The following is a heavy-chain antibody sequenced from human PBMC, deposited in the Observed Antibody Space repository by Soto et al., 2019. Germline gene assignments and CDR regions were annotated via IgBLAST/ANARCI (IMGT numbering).Heavy chain of an antibody. Sequence: VQLVESGGGVVQPGRSLRLSCAASGFTFSDYAMHWVRQAPGKGLEWVAVVSHDGRNTHYADSVKGRFTISRDSSKNRVSLEMTSLRAEGTAGYYCAKGGRQWLVTSDFNYWGQGALVTVSS. D-gene: IGHD6-19*01. J-gene: IGHJ4*02. CDR1: GFTFSDYA. CDR2: VSHDGRNT. CDR3: AKGGRQWLVTSDFNY. V-gene: IGHV3-30*18.